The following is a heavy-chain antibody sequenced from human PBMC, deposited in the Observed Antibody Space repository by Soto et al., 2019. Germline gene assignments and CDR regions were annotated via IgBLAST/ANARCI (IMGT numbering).Heavy chain of an antibody. CDR2: ISGSGATT. J-gene: IGHJ4*02. V-gene: IGHV3-23*01. CDR1: GFSFGGYA. CDR3: KKVEQGYNYYYFDY. D-gene: IGHD5-12*01. Sequence: EVQLLESGGGLVQPGGSLRLSCAASGFSFGGYAMAWVRQAPSKGLEWVSSISGSGATTFYADSMRGRFTISRDNSGNTLYLQMNSLRAEDTAVYFCKKVEQGYNYYYFDYWGQGILVTVSS.